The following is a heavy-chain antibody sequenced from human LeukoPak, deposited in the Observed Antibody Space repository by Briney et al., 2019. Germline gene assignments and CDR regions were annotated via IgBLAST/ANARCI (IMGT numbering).Heavy chain of an antibody. Sequence: ASVKVSCKVSGFTLTELSMHWVRQARGKGLEWMGGFDPEDGETIYAQKFQGRVTMTEDTSTDTAYMELSSLRSEDTAVYYCATSPSAGYYFEWGQGTLVTVSS. V-gene: IGHV1-24*01. J-gene: IGHJ4*02. CDR1: GFTLTELS. CDR2: FDPEDGET. CDR3: ATSPSAGYYFE. D-gene: IGHD3-22*01.